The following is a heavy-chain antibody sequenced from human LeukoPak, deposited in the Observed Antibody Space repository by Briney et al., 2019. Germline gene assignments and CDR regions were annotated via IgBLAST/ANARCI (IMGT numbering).Heavy chain of an antibody. V-gene: IGHV4-39*07. D-gene: IGHD5-18*01. CDR2: IYYSGST. CDR1: GGSISSSSCY. J-gene: IGHJ4*02. CDR3: ARGGKDTAMVTRLYY. Sequence: SETLSLTCTVSGGSISSSSCYWGWIRQPPGKGLEWIGSIYYSGSTYYNPSLKSRVTISVDTSKNQFSLKLSSVTAADTAVYYCARGGKDTAMVTRLYYWGQGTLVTVSS.